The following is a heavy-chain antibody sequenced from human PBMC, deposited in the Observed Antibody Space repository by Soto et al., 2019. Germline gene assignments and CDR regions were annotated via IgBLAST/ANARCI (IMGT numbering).Heavy chain of an antibody. J-gene: IGHJ5*02. CDR1: GGSISSLSYY. CDR2: IFFTGNT. D-gene: IGHD2-15*01. V-gene: IGHV4-39*02. Sequence: SETLSLTCTVSGGSISSLSYYWGWIRQPPGKGLEWIGSIFFTGNTYYNPSLESRVAISVDTSRNHFSLTVNSVTAADTAVYYCASRHWSGGHCHNPGCDPWGQCTLVTVSS. CDR3: ASRHWSGGHCHNPGCDP.